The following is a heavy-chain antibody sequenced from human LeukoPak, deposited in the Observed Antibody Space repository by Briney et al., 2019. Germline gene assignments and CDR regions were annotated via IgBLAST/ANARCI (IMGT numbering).Heavy chain of an antibody. J-gene: IGHJ5*02. CDR1: GFTFSNYA. V-gene: IGHV3-23*01. D-gene: IGHD6-6*01. Sequence: GGSLRLSCAVSGFTFSNYAMSWVRQAPGKGLEWVSTISGSAGTTFNADSVKGRFTISRDNAKNSLYLQMNSLRAEDTAVYYCARVGSFWFDPWGQGTLVTVSS. CDR3: ARVGSFWFDP. CDR2: ISGSAGTT.